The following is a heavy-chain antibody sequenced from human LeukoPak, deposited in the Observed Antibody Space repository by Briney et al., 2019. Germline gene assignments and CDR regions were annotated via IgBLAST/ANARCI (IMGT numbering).Heavy chain of an antibody. J-gene: IGHJ6*02. CDR3: AKDIAAVRMDV. V-gene: IGHV3-33*06. D-gene: IGHD6-25*01. CDR1: GFTFSNYG. Sequence: PGGSLRLSCAASGFTFSNYGMHWVRQAPGKGLEWVAVIWYDGSNKYYADSVKGRFTISRDNSKNTLYLQMNSLRAEDTAVYYCAKDIAAVRMDVRGQGTTVTVSS. CDR2: IWYDGSNK.